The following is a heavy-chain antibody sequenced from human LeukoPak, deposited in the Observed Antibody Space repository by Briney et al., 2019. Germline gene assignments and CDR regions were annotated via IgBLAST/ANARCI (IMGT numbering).Heavy chain of an antibody. CDR1: GFTFSSYA. CDR2: ISGSGGST. CDR3: AKDFRDSSGYYYLLGYYFDY. D-gene: IGHD3-22*01. Sequence: GGSLRLSCAASGFTFSSYAMSWVRQAPGKGLEWVPAISGSGGSTYYADSVKGRFTISRDNSKNTLYLQMNSLRAEDTAVYYCAKDFRDSSGYYYLLGYYFDYWGQGTLVTVSS. V-gene: IGHV3-23*01. J-gene: IGHJ4*02.